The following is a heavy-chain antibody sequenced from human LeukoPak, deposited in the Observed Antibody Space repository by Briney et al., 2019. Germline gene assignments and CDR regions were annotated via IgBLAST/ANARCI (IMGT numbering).Heavy chain of an antibody. CDR3: AREDCSGGSCTFDY. CDR1: GGTFSSYA. Sequence: SVKVSCKASGGTFSSYAISWVRQAPGQGLEWMGGIIPIFGTANYAQKFQGRVTITADKSTSTAYMELSSLRSDDTAVYYCAREDCSGGSCTFDYWGQGTLVTVSS. J-gene: IGHJ4*02. CDR2: IIPIFGTA. D-gene: IGHD2-15*01. V-gene: IGHV1-69*06.